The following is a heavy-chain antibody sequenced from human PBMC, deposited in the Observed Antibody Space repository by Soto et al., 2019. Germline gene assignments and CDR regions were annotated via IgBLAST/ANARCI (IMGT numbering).Heavy chain of an antibody. CDR3: VASLAASGLNWLDP. V-gene: IGHV4-4*07. Sequence: PSETLSLTCIVSGGSISEKYWNWVRQPPGKGLEWIGLIFANGHTDYNPSLKSRVTMSVDASKNQFSLRLTSMTAADTAVDYCVASLAASGLNWLDPWGRGTLVPVS. J-gene: IGHJ5*02. CDR2: IFANGHT. D-gene: IGHD6-13*01. CDR1: GGSISEKY.